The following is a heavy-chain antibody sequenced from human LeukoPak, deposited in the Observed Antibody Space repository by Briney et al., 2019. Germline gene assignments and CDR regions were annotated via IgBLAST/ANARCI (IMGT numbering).Heavy chain of an antibody. D-gene: IGHD3-22*01. CDR1: GFTFSDYY. CDR3: ARDLGYYDSSGDYYYYGMDV. J-gene: IGHJ6*02. V-gene: IGHV3-11*05. Sequence: PGGSLRLSCAASGFTFSDYYMSWLRQAPGKGLEWVSYISSRSSYTNYADSVKGRFTISRDNAKNSLYLQMNSLRAEDTAVYYCARDLGYYDSSGDYYYYGMDVWGQGTTATVSS. CDR2: ISSRSSYT.